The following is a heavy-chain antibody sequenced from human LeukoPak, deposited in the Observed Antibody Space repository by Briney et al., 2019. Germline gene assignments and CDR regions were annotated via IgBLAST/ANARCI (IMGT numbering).Heavy chain of an antibody. Sequence: SETLSLTCAVYGGSFSGYYWSWIRQPPGKGLEWIGEINHSGSTNYNPSLKSRVTISVDTSKNQFSLKLSSVTAADTAVHYCARFVGGYDSLYFDYWGQGTLVTVSS. D-gene: IGHD5-12*01. CDR3: ARFVGGYDSLYFDY. CDR2: INHSGST. J-gene: IGHJ4*02. V-gene: IGHV4-34*01. CDR1: GGSFSGYY.